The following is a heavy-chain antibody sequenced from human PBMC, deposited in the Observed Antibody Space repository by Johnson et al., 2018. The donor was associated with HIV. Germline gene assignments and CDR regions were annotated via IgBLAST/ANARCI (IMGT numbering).Heavy chain of an antibody. CDR2: INWNGGNT. Sequence: VQLVESGGGVLRPGASLRLSCEGFGFIFDDYGLNWVRQAPGKGLEWVSGINWNGGNTGYADSVKGRGTISRDNDKSSVYMQMNNLRAEDTAFYYCARRDSGSLSFDLWGQGTMVTVSS. J-gene: IGHJ3*01. V-gene: IGHV3-20*04. CDR1: GFIFDDYG. D-gene: IGHD1-26*01. CDR3: ARRDSGSLSFDL.